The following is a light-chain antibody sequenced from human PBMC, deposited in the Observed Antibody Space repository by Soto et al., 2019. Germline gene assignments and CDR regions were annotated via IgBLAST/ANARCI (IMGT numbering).Light chain of an antibody. V-gene: IGKV3-11*01. CDR2: DAS. CDR1: QSVSSY. CDR3: QQRSNWPYT. Sequence: ELVVTQSQATLSLSPGERATLSCTASQSVSSYLAWYQQKPGQAPRLLIYDASNRATGIPARFSGSGSGTDFTLTISSLEPEAFAVYYCQQRSNWPYTFGQGTKLEIK. J-gene: IGKJ2*01.